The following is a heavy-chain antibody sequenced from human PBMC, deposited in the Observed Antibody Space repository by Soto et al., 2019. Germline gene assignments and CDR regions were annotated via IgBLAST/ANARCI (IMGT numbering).Heavy chain of an antibody. V-gene: IGHV4-31*03. D-gene: IGHD6-13*01. CDR3: ARDLIAAAGILDY. CDR2: IYYSGST. J-gene: IGHJ4*02. CDR1: GGSSSIGGYY. Sequence: PSETLSLTCTVSGGSSSIGGYYWSCIRQHPGKGLEWIGYIYYSGSTYYNPSLKSRLTISVDTSKNQFSLKLSSVTAADTAVYYCARDLIAAAGILDYWGQGTLVTVSS.